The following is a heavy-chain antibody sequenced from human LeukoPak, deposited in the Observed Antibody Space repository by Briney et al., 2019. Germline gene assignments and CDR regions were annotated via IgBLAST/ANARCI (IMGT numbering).Heavy chain of an antibody. Sequence: GGSLRLSCAGSDLTVSNNYMSWVRQSPERGLEWVSIIYSSGSTDYADSVKGRFTTSRDTSKNTVYLQMNNLRAEDTAVYYCVRDLRDRRGYSNYYMDVWGKGTTVTVSS. D-gene: IGHD3-10*01. V-gene: IGHV3-53*01. CDR2: IYSSGST. J-gene: IGHJ6*03. CDR3: VRDLRDRRGYSNYYMDV. CDR1: DLTVSNNY.